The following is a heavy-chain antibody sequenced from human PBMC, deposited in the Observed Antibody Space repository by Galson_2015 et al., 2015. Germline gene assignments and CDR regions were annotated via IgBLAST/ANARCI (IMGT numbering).Heavy chain of an antibody. CDR1: GFTFTSFT. D-gene: IGHD2-21*02. Sequence: SLRLSCAASGFTFTSFTMHWVRQAPGKGLEWVALISYDGSNKYYADSVKGRFTISRDNSKNTLYLQMNSLRAEDTAVYYCARGPMAVVTAIHYFDYWGQGTLVTVSS. CDR2: ISYDGSNK. V-gene: IGHV3-30-3*01. J-gene: IGHJ4*02. CDR3: ARGPMAVVTAIHYFDY.